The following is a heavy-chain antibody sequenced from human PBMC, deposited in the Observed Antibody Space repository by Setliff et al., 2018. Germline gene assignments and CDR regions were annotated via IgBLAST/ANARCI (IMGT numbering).Heavy chain of an antibody. CDR3: ARDRISRYYDSGAHAFDI. CDR1: AFTFKNYW. V-gene: IGHV3-7*03. CDR2: IKGDGSEK. Sequence: PGGSLRLSCAASAFTFKNYWMSWVRQAPGKGLEWVANIKGDGSEKFYLDSVKGRFTISRDNAKNSLYLQMNSLRAEDTAVYYCARDRISRYYDSGAHAFDIWGQGTMVTVS. J-gene: IGHJ3*02. D-gene: IGHD3-22*01.